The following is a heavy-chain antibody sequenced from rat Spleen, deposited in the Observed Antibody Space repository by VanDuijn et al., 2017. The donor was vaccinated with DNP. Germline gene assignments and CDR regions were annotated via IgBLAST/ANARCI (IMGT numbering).Heavy chain of an antibody. V-gene: IGHV5-29*01. CDR1: GFTFSDYY. Sequence: EVQLVESDGGLVQPGRSLKLSCAASGFTFSDYYMAWVRQAPTKGLEWVATISYDGSSTYYRDSVKGRFTISRDNAKSTLYLQMASLRSEDTATYYCARGRQPFDYWGQGVMVTVSS. D-gene: IGHD1-10*01. CDR3: ARGRQPFDY. CDR2: ISYDGSST. J-gene: IGHJ2*01.